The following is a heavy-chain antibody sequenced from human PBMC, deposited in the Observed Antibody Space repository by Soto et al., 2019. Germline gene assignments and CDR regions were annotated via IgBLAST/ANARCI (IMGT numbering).Heavy chain of an antibody. CDR3: ARGNYRNWFDP. Sequence: PGGSLRLSCAASGFTFSSYGMHWVRQAPGKGLEWVAVIWYDGSNKYYADSVKGRSTISRDNSKNTLYLQMNSLRAEDTAVYYCARGNYRNWFDPWGQGTLVTVSS. J-gene: IGHJ5*02. CDR1: GFTFSSYG. CDR2: IWYDGSNK. D-gene: IGHD3-10*01. V-gene: IGHV3-33*01.